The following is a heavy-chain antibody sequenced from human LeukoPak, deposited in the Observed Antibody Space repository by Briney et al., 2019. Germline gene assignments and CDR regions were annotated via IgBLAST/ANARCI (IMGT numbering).Heavy chain of an antibody. CDR3: ARHDYGDYGSLDY. V-gene: IGHV3-21*01. J-gene: IGHJ4*02. Sequence: GGSLRLSCAASGFTFSSYSMNWVRQAPGKGLEWVSSISSSSSYIYYADSVKGRFTISRDNAKNSLYLQMNSLRAEDTAVYYCARHDYGDYGSLDYWGQGTLVTVSS. CDR1: GFTFSSYS. D-gene: IGHD4-17*01. CDR2: ISSSSSYI.